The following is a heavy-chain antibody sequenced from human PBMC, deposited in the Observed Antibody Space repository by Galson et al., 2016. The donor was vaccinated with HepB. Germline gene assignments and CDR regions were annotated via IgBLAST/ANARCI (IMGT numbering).Heavy chain of an antibody. J-gene: IGHJ5*01. CDR3: AKDQTFIWGASDS. D-gene: IGHD3-16*01. Sequence: SLRLSCAASGFAFSSHGMRWIRQAPGKGLEWVAAISGRGTTTFYADSEKGRFTISRDNSDNTLYLELNSLTADDSAVYYCAKDQTFIWGASDSWGRGTLVTVSS. CDR2: ISGRGTTT. CDR1: GFAFSSHG. V-gene: IGHV3-23*01.